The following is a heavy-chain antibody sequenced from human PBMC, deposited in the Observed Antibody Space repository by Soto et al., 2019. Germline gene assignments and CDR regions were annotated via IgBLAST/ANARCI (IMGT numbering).Heavy chain of an antibody. Sequence: EVQLVESGGGLVKPGGSLRLSCAASGFTFSGYSMIWVRQAPGKGLKWVSSIIRSSYIYYADSVKGRFTISRDNARNSLYLQMNSLRAEDTAVYYCARGRNEGYDFWGYYFDQWGQGTLVTVSS. CDR2: IIRSSYI. CDR1: GFTFSGYS. D-gene: IGHD3-3*01. CDR3: ARGRNEGYDFWGYYFDQ. V-gene: IGHV3-21*02. J-gene: IGHJ4*02.